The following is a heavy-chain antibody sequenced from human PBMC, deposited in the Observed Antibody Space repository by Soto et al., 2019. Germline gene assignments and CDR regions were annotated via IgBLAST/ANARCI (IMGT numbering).Heavy chain of an antibody. Sequence: RRLSCAASGFTFSSYSMNWVRQAPGKGLEWVSSISSSSSYIYYADSVKGRFTISRDNAKNSLYLQMNSLRAEDTAVYYCARDKITMVRGVGHYYGMDVWGQGTTVTVSS. CDR3: ARDKITMVRGVGHYYGMDV. V-gene: IGHV3-21*01. J-gene: IGHJ6*02. D-gene: IGHD3-10*01. CDR2: ISSSSSYI. CDR1: GFTFSSYS.